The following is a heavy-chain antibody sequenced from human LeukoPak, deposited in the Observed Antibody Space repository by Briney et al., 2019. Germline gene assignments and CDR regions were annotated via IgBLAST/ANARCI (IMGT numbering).Heavy chain of an antibody. D-gene: IGHD3-16*01. CDR1: GFTFSSYA. CDR3: AKDSPLRTSYHGYFDY. J-gene: IGHJ4*02. CDR2: LTLSGTNT. Sequence: GGSLRLSCAAPGFTFSSYAMSWVRQAPGKGLEWVSALTLSGTNTHYADSVKGRFTISRDVSKNTLYLQMNTLRAEDTAVYYCAKDSPLRTSYHGYFDYWGQGTLVTVSS. V-gene: IGHV3-23*01.